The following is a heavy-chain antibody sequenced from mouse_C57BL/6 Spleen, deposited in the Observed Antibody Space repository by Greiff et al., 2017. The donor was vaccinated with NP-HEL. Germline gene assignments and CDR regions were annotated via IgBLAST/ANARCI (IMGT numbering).Heavy chain of an antibody. CDR3: TGDYHVLFAY. D-gene: IGHD1-1*01. V-gene: IGHV1-15*01. Sequence: VQLQQSGAELVRPGASVTLSCKASGYTFTDYEMHWVKQTPVHGLEWIGAIDPETGGTAYNQKFKGKAILTADKSSSTAYMELRSLTSEDSAVYYCTGDYHVLFAYWGQGTLVTVSA. CDR2: IDPETGGT. J-gene: IGHJ3*01. CDR1: GYTFTDYE.